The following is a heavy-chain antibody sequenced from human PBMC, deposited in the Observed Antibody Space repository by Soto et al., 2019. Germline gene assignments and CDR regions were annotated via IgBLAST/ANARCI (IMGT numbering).Heavy chain of an antibody. V-gene: IGHV2-5*02. D-gene: IGHD3-16*01. CDR3: ARLIDLYVVFDY. J-gene: IGHJ4*02. CDR2: IYWDDDK. CDR1: GFSLSTSEVA. Sequence: ESGPTLVNPTQTLTLTCTFSGFSLSTSEVAMGWIRQPPGKALEWLALIYWDDDKRYSPPLNNRLTVTKDTSKNQVVLSMTNMDTVDTGTYFCARLIDLYVVFDYWGQGILVTVSS.